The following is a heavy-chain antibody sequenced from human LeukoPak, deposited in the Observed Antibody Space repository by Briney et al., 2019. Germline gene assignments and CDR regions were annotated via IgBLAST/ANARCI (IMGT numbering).Heavy chain of an antibody. V-gene: IGHV3-66*01. CDR2: IYSGGST. Sequence: GGSLRLSCAASGFTVSSSYMSWVRQAPGKGLEWVSVIYSGGSTYYADSVKGRFTISRDNSKNTLYLQMNSLRAEDTAVYYCEREGDSSGYYPAIFDYWGQGTLVTVSS. CDR3: EREGDSSGYYPAIFDY. J-gene: IGHJ4*02. CDR1: GFTVSSSY. D-gene: IGHD3-22*01.